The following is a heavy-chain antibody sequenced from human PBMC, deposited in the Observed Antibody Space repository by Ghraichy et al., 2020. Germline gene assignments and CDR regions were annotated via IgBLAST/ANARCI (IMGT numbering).Heavy chain of an antibody. D-gene: IGHD3-3*01. J-gene: IGHJ6*02. Sequence: ASVKVSCKVSGYTFTTYVISWLLQSPGQGLKWMGWISAYNGNTNYAQKLQGRVTITTDTSTSTAYMELRSLRSDDTAVYSCARDSKRITIFGVVIMGPYYYYGMDVWGQGTTVTVSS. CDR3: ARDSKRITIFGVVIMGPYYYYGMDV. CDR2: ISAYNGNT. CDR1: GYTFTTYV. V-gene: IGHV1-18*04.